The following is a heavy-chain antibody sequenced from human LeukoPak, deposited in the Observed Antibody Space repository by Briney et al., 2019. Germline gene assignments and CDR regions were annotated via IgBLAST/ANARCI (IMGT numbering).Heavy chain of an antibody. Sequence: SETLSLTCTVSGASIRSGDYYWSWIRQPPGKGLEWIGYIYDSGSTYYNPSLKSRITISVDTSENRFPLKLSSVTATDTAVYYCARDRSGGSCYGAFDIWGQGTMVTVSS. D-gene: IGHD2-15*01. CDR2: IYDSGST. CDR1: GASIRSGDYY. J-gene: IGHJ3*02. V-gene: IGHV4-30-4*01. CDR3: ARDRSGGSCYGAFDI.